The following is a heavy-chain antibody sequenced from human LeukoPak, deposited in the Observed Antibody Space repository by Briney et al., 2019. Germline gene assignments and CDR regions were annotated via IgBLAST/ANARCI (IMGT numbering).Heavy chain of an antibody. CDR2: IYPGDSDT. Sequence: GESLKISCKGSGYSFTSYWIGWVRQMPGKGLEWMGIIYPGDSDTRYSPSFQGQVTISADKSTSTAYLQWSSLKASDTAMYYCARGGPYYDFWSGYYTRYYFDYWGQGTLVTVSS. D-gene: IGHD3-3*01. V-gene: IGHV5-51*01. CDR3: ARGGPYYDFWSGYYTRYYFDY. J-gene: IGHJ4*02. CDR1: GYSFTSYW.